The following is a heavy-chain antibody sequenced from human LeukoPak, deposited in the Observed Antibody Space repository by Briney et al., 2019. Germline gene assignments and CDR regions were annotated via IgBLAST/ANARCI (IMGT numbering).Heavy chain of an antibody. J-gene: IGHJ4*02. V-gene: IGHV1-46*01. CDR2: INPSGGST. CDR1: GYTFTSYY. Sequence: ASVKVSCKASGYTFTSYYMHWVRQAPGQGLEWVGIINPSGGSTSYAQKFQGRVTMTRDTSTSTVYMELSSLRSEDTAVYYCARTAGTWDFDYWGQGTLVTVSS. CDR3: ARTAGTWDFDY. D-gene: IGHD6-19*01.